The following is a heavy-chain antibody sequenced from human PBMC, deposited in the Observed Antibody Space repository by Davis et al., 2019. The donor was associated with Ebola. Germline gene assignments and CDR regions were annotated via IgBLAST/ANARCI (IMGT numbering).Heavy chain of an antibody. J-gene: IGHJ4*02. CDR2: ISSSSSTI. V-gene: IGHV3-48*01. Sequence: GESLKISCAASGFTFSSYSMNWVRQAPGKGLEWVSYISSSSSTIYYADSVKGRFTVSRDNSRSTLYLQMNSLRIEDTAVYFCAKDFAWGFGYWGQGTLVTVSS. CDR1: GFTFSSYS. CDR3: AKDFAWGFGY. D-gene: IGHD7-27*01.